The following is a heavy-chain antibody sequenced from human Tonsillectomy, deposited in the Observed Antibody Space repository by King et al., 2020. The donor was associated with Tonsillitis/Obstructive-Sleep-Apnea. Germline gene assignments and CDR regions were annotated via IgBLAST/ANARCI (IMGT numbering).Heavy chain of an antibody. CDR2: ISDDGSNK. V-gene: IGHV3-30*03. J-gene: IGHJ6*03. D-gene: IGHD2-15*01. Sequence: VQLVESGGGVVQPGRSLRLSCAASGFTFSNYGMHWVRQAPGKGLEWVAVISDDGSNKYYADSVKGRFTISRDNSKNTLYLQVNSLRPEDTAMYYCTRDTGDIVVVVAAFYYYYMDVWGKGTTVTVSS. CDR3: TRDTGDIVVVVAAFYYYYMDV. CDR1: GFTFSNYG.